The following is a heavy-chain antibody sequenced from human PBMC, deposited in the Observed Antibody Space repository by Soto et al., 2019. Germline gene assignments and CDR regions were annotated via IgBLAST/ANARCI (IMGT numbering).Heavy chain of an antibody. V-gene: IGHV4-39*01. CDR1: GGSISSSTYY. CDR2: IYYSGST. J-gene: IGHJ4*02. Sequence: PSETLSLTCTVSGGSISSSTYYWGWIRQPPGKGLEWIGSIYYSGSTYYSPSLKSRVTISVDTSKNQFSLKLSSVTAADTAVYYCARGGGKVAEWEFDYWGQGTLVTVSS. D-gene: IGHD1-26*01. CDR3: ARGGGKVAEWEFDY.